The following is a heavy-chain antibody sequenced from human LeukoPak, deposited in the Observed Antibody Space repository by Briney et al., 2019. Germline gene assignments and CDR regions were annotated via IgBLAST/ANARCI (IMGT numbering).Heavy chain of an antibody. D-gene: IGHD1-26*01. CDR3: ARGDSGSYYFDY. V-gene: IGHV3-48*03. CDR2: ISSSGSTI. CDR1: GFTFSSYE. Sequence: GGSLRLSCAASGFTFSSYEMNWVRQAPGKGLEWVSYISSSGSTIYYADSVKGRFTISRDNARTSLYLQMNSLRAEDTAVYYCARGDSGSYYFDYWGQGTLVTVSS. J-gene: IGHJ4*02.